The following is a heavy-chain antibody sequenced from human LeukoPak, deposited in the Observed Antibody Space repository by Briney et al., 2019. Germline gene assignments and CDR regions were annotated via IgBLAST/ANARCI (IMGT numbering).Heavy chain of an antibody. CDR2: IYYSGST. V-gene: IGHV4-59*01. CDR3: ARDLVGHFDH. Sequence: SETLSLTCTVSGGSISSYYWSWIRQPPGKGLEWIGYIYYSGSTNYNPSLKSRVTISVDTSKNQFSLKLSSVTAADTAVYYCARDLVGHFDHWGQGTLVTVSS. D-gene: IGHD2-15*01. J-gene: IGHJ4*02. CDR1: GGSISSYY.